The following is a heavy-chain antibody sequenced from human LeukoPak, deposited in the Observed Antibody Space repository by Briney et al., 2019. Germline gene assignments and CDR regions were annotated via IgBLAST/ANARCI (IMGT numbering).Heavy chain of an antibody. J-gene: IGHJ5*02. Sequence: SQTLSLTCTVSGGSISSGGYYWSWIRQHPGKGLEWIGYIYYSGSTYYNPSLKSRVTISVDTSKNQFSLKLSSVTAADTAVYYCARDQVAGYSSSWYFGGSENNWFDPWGQGTLVTVSS. CDR3: ARDQVAGYSSSWYFGGSENNWFDP. V-gene: IGHV4-31*03. CDR2: IYYSGST. D-gene: IGHD6-13*01. CDR1: GGSISSGGYY.